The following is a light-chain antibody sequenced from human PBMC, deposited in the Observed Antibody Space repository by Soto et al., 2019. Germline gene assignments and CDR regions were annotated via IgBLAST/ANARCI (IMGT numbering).Light chain of an antibody. J-gene: IGKJ1*01. CDR3: QHYNSYLWT. V-gene: IGKV1-5*01. Sequence: DIQMTQSPSTLSGSVGDRVTITCRASQTISSWLAWYQQKPGKAPKVLIYHASNLQSGVPSRFSGSGSGTEFTLTISSLQPDDFATYYCQHYNSYLWTFGQGTKVDIK. CDR1: QTISSW. CDR2: HAS.